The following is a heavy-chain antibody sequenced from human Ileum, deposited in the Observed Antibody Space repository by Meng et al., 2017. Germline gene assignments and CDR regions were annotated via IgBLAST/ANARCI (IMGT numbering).Heavy chain of an antibody. CDR1: GYTFTGNN. V-gene: IGHV1-2*06. CDR3: ARGVAEN. Sequence: QVRLGRSGGEVKKPGASVKVSCKTSGYTFTGNNIRWVRQAPGQGLEWMGRIYPHNGATNYAQTFQGRVTMTGDTSIATAYMELNRLTSDDTAVYYCARGVAENWGQGTLVTVSS. J-gene: IGHJ4*02. CDR2: IYPHNGAT. D-gene: IGHD6-19*01.